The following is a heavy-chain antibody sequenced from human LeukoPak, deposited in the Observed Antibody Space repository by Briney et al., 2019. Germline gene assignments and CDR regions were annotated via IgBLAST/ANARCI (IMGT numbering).Heavy chain of an antibody. CDR3: VTFGFDWSSSY. CDR2: ISNDGSYI. J-gene: IGHJ4*02. D-gene: IGHD3-9*01. CDR1: GFIFSSWW. V-gene: IGHV3-74*01. Sequence: GGSLRLSCAASGFIFSSWWMVWFRRPRGKGLESVAHISNDGSYIVYADSVRGRFTISRDNAENTLYLQMHSLRPEDTGVYYCVTFGFDWSSSYWGQGAQVTVSS.